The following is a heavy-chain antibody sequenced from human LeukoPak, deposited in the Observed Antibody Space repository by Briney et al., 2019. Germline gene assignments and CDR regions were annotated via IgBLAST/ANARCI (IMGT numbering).Heavy chain of an antibody. Sequence: KPGGSLRLSCAASGFTFSDYYMSWIRQAPGKGLEWVSYISSSGSTIYYADPVKGRFTISRDNAKNSLYLQMNSLRADDTAVYYCARDYCSSTSCLFDYWGQGTLVTVSS. CDR2: ISSSGSTI. V-gene: IGHV3-11*01. CDR3: ARDYCSSTSCLFDY. D-gene: IGHD2-2*01. J-gene: IGHJ4*02. CDR1: GFTFSDYY.